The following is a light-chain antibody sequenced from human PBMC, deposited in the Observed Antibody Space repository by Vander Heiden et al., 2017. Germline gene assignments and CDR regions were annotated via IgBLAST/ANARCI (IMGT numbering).Light chain of an antibody. Sequence: HAVVPHAPSLTLSPGATVTLTCGSSTGAVTSGHDPFWLQQKPGQAPRELIYDTSNKYSWTPARFSASLLGGKAALTLSGAQAEDEADYYCLLAYSGPRVFGGGTKLTVL. CDR2: DTS. CDR3: LLAYSGPRV. CDR1: TGAVTSGHD. J-gene: IGLJ3*02. V-gene: IGLV7-46*01.